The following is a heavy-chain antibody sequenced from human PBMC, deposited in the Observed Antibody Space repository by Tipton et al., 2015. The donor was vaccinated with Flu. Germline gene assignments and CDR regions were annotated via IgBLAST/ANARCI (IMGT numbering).Heavy chain of an antibody. V-gene: IGHV4-4*07. CDR2: IYNSGNI. J-gene: IGHJ4*02. CDR1: GGSIRNYC. Sequence: TLSLTCTVSGGSIRNYCWSWIRQPAGKGLEWIGRIYNSGNINYNPSLRGRVTVSVDTSKNQFSLQLSSVTAADTAVYYCARGRLARLEWEPHIWGQGTLVTVSS. CDR3: ARGRLARLEWEPHI. D-gene: IGHD1-26*01.